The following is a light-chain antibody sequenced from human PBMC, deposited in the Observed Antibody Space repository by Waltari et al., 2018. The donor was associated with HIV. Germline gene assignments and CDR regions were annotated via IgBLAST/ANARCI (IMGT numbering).Light chain of an antibody. CDR2: AAS. V-gene: IGKV1-39*01. CDR3: QQTYSTLSRT. J-gene: IGKJ4*01. Sequence: DIQMTQSPSSLSASVGDRVTITCRASQSISTYLNWYQQKPGKAPKLLIYAASSLQSGVPARFSGSGSGTDCTLTISSLQPEDFATYYCQQTYSTLSRTFGGGTKVEIK. CDR1: QSISTY.